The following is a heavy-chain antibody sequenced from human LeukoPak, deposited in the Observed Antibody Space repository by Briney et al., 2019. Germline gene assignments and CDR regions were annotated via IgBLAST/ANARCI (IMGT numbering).Heavy chain of an antibody. D-gene: IGHD2-21*02. J-gene: IGHJ6*03. V-gene: IGHV3-15*01. CDR2: IKSKADGVTT. CDR1: GFTFSNVW. Sequence: GGSLRLSCAASGFTFSNVWMNWVRQAPGKRLEWVGRIKSKADGVTTDYAAPVKGRFTISRDDSKNTLYLQMNSLKTEDTAVYYCTTEQLAYCGGDCSSFYYYYYYMDVWGKGTTVSVSS. CDR3: TTEQLAYCGGDCSSFYYYYYYMDV.